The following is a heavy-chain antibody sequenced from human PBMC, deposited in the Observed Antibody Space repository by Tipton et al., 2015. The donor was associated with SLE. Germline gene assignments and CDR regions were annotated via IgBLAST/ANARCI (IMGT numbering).Heavy chain of an antibody. CDR2: IKEDGSEK. CDR1: AFRFSSYW. D-gene: IGHD1-1*01. J-gene: IGHJ4*02. V-gene: IGHV3-7*01. Sequence: GSLRLSCAASAFRFSSYWMNWVRQGPGKGLEWVTSIKEDGSEKYYVDSVKGRFTISRANAKNSLYLQMNSLGAEDTAVYDCASGTGSGSGYWGQGTLVTVSS. CDR3: ASGTGSGSGY.